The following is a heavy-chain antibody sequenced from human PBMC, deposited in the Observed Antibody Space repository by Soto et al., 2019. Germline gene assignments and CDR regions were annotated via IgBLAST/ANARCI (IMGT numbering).Heavy chain of an antibody. CDR3: AKDHLGGAVADSFDY. CDR2: VTSGGTTT. Sequence: EVQLLESGGGLVQPGGSLRLSCTASGFTFNGYAMNWVRQAPGKGLEWVSAVTSGGTTTYYADSVKGRFTISRDNSRSTVYLQMNRRGVEDTAIYYCAKDHLGGAVADSFDYWGRGTLVTVSS. D-gene: IGHD6-19*01. CDR1: GFTFNGYA. J-gene: IGHJ4*02. V-gene: IGHV3-23*01.